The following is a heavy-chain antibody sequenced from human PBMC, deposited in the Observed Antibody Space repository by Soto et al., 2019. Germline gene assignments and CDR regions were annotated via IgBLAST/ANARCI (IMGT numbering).Heavy chain of an antibody. J-gene: IGHJ5*02. CDR3: ARGQGTWFDP. V-gene: IGHV4-61*01. Sequence: QVQLQESGTGLVKPSETLSLTCTVSGGSVSSGSYYWSWIRQLPGKGLEWIGYIYYSGSTNYNPSLKSRVTISVDTSKNQFSLKLSSVTAADTAVYYCARGQGTWFDPWGQGTLVTVAS. CDR1: GGSVSSGSYY. CDR2: IYYSGST.